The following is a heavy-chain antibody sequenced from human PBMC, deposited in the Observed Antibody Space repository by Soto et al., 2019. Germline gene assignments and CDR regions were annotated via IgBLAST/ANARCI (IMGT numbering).Heavy chain of an antibody. D-gene: IGHD4-17*01. CDR1: GGTFSSYT. J-gene: IGHJ4*02. CDR2: IIPILDIA. V-gene: IGHV1-69*02. Sequence: QVQLVQSGAEVKKPGSSVKVSCKASGGTFSSYTISWVRQAPGQGLEWMGRIIPILDIANYAQKFQGRVTITADKSTSTAYMELSSLRSEDTAVYYCARHYGDYNGGYWGQGTLVTVSS. CDR3: ARHYGDYNGGY.